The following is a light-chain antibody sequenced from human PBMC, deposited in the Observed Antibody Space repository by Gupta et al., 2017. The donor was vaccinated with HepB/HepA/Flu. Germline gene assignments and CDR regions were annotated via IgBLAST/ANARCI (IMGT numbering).Light chain of an antibody. J-gene: IGKJ3*01. CDR1: QGISSY. CDR3: QQLNSYPRA. Sequence: DIQLTQSPSFLSASVGDRVTITCRASQGISSYLAWCQQKPGKAPKLLIYAASTLQSGVPSRFSGSGSGTEFTLTISSLQPEDFATYYCQQLNSYPRAFGHGTKVDIK. CDR2: AAS. V-gene: IGKV1-9*01.